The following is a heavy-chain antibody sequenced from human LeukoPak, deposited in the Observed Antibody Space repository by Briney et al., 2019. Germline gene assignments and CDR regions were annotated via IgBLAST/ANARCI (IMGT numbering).Heavy chain of an antibody. CDR3: ARDYCSSTSCLFDY. Sequence: GASVKVSCKASGGTFSSYALSWVRQAPGQGLEWMGRINPNSGDTNYAQKFQGRVAMTRDTSISTAFMELTRLRSDDTAVYYCARDYCSSTSCLFDYWGQGTLVTVSS. CDR1: GGTFSSYA. CDR2: INPNSGDT. J-gene: IGHJ4*02. D-gene: IGHD2-2*01. V-gene: IGHV1-2*06.